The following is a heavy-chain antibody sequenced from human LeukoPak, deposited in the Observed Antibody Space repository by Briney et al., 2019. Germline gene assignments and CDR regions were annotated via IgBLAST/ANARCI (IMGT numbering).Heavy chain of an antibody. CDR2: ISSSSSYI. J-gene: IGHJ6*02. D-gene: IGHD2-21*02. CDR3: ARDDFYYYYGMDV. CDR1: GFTFSSYS. V-gene: IGHV3-21*01. Sequence: GGSLRLSCAASGFTFSSYSMNWVRQAPGKGLEWVSSISSSSSYIYYADSVKGRFTFSRDNAKNSLYLQMNSLRAEDTAVYYCARDDFYYYYGMDVWGQGTTVTVSS.